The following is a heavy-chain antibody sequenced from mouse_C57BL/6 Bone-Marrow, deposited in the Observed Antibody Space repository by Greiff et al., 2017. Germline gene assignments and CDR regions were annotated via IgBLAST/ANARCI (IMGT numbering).Heavy chain of an antibody. D-gene: IGHD2-5*01. Sequence: QVQLQQPGAELVKPGASVKMSCKASGYTFTSYWITWVKQRPGQGLEWIGDIYPGSGSTNYNEKFKSKATLTVDTSSSTAYMQLSSLTSEDSAVYYCGRPYDSNDGCFDVWGTGTTVTVSA. J-gene: IGHJ1*03. CDR3: GRPYDSNDGCFDV. CDR1: GYTFTSYW. V-gene: IGHV1-55*01. CDR2: IYPGSGST.